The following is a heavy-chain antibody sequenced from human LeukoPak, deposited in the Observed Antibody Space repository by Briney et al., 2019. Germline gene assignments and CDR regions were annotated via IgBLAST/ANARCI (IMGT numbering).Heavy chain of an antibody. CDR3: ATNHPNGGGGRYFDWSPID. J-gene: IGHJ4*02. D-gene: IGHD3-9*01. Sequence: GGSLRLSCAVSGFTFSNEAMGWVRQLRGGGLEWVSAISPGGGTTYYAESVKGRFTISRDNAKNSLHLQMNSLRVEDTAVYYCATNHPNGGGGRYFDWSPIDWGQGTLVTVSS. CDR1: GFTFSNEA. CDR2: ISPGGGTT. V-gene: IGHV3-23*01.